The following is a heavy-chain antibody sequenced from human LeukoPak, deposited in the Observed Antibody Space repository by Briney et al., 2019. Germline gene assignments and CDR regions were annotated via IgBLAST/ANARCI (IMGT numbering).Heavy chain of an antibody. D-gene: IGHD2-15*01. CDR1: SLTFNRHS. CDR3: TRDGRVAYEMDV. V-gene: IGHV3-48*01. Sequence: GGSQTLSCALSSLTFNRHSMKWVRHARGRGLEWVSYISPGTIYYVDTVKGRFTISRDNAKNSLYLQMNRLRAEDTAVYFCTRDGRVAYEMDVWGQGTTVTVSS. J-gene: IGHJ6*02. CDR2: ISPGTI.